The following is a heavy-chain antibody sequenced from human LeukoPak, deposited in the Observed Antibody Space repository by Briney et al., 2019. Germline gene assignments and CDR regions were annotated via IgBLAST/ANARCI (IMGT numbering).Heavy chain of an antibody. Sequence: GGSLRLSCAASGFTFSSYAMSWVRQAPGKGLEWVSAISGSGGSTYYADSVKRRFTISRDNSKNTLYLQMNSLRAEDTAVYYCANGLYDSSGSPNSYYYMDVWGKGTTVTVSS. J-gene: IGHJ6*03. D-gene: IGHD3-22*01. CDR2: ISGSGGST. V-gene: IGHV3-23*01. CDR3: ANGLYDSSGSPNSYYYMDV. CDR1: GFTFSSYA.